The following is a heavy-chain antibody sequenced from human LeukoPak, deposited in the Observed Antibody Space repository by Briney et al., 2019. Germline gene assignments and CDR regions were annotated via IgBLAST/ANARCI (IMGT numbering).Heavy chain of an antibody. V-gene: IGHV1-24*01. CDR1: GYTLTELS. J-gene: IGHJ3*02. CDR2: FDPEGGEA. D-gene: IGHD6-13*01. CDR3: ATDSSDSNDGFDI. Sequence: GASVKVSFKVSGYTLTELSMHWVRQAPGKGLEWMGGFDPEGGEAIYAQNFQGGVTMTEDTSTDTAYMELSSLRSEDTAVYYCATDSSDSNDGFDIWGQGTMVTVSS.